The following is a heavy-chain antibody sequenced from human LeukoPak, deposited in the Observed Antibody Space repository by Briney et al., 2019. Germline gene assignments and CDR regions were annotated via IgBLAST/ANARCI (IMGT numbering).Heavy chain of an antibody. Sequence: GGSLRLSCAASGFTFSSYSMNWVRQAPGKGLEWVSSISSSSSYIYYADSAKGRFTISRDNAKNSLYLQMNSLRAEDTAVYYCARALVVVVGDTWDAFDIWGQGTMVTVSS. D-gene: IGHD2-15*01. V-gene: IGHV3-21*01. CDR3: ARALVVVVGDTWDAFDI. CDR2: ISSSSSYI. J-gene: IGHJ3*02. CDR1: GFTFSSYS.